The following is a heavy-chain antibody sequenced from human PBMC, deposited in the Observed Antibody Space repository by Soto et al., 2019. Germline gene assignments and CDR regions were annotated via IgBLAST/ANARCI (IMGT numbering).Heavy chain of an antibody. J-gene: IGHJ2*01. CDR2: IYPSGRA. V-gene: IGHV4-4*07. CDR3: ARDYDVNTALNYWYFDL. Sequence: QVQLQESGPGLVTASETLTLTCTISGGSINNYYWTWVRQPPGKGLEWIGRIYPSGRAHYNPSLQSRVTPSVDLSKNPFPPGVNSVTANEKGLFFCARDYDVNTALNYWYFDLWGRGTLVTVSS. CDR1: GGSINNYY. D-gene: IGHD5-18*01.